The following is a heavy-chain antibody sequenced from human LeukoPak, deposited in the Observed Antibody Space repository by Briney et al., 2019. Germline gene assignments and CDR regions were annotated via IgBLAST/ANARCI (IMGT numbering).Heavy chain of an antibody. CDR1: GGSISSYY. D-gene: IGHD6-13*01. Sequence: SETLSLTCTVSGGSISSYYWSWIRQPPGKGLEWIGYIYYSGSTNYNPSLKSRVTISVDTSKNQFSLKLSSVAAADTAVYYCARVAAAGIYGMDVWGQGTTVTVSS. J-gene: IGHJ6*02. CDR2: IYYSGST. V-gene: IGHV4-59*01. CDR3: ARVAAAGIYGMDV.